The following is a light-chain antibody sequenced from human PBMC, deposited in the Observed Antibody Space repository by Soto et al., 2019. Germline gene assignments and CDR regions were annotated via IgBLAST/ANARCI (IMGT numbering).Light chain of an antibody. CDR3: LQSSSAPFA. CDR1: QSVSSN. V-gene: IGKV3-15*01. J-gene: IGKJ4*01. Sequence: EIMMTQSPATLSVSPGERVSLSCRASQSVSSNLAWYQQKPGQPPRLLIYGASTTATGIPARFSGSGSGTDFTLTIDSLQPEDFATYYCLQSSSAPFAFGGGTKVDI. CDR2: GAS.